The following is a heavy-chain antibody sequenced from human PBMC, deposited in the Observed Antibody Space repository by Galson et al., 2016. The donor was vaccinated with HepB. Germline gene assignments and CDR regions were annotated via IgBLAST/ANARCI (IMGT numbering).Heavy chain of an antibody. Sequence: SVKVSCKASGYTFTSCNLHWVRQAPGQGLEWMGVINPSDGGTRNAQKFQGRVTMTRDTSTSTVYMELSSLRSEDTAVYYCARNYNGGNSLGYWGQGTLVTVSS. CDR3: ARNYNGGNSLGY. J-gene: IGHJ4*02. D-gene: IGHD4-23*01. CDR1: GYTFTSCN. CDR2: INPSDGGT. V-gene: IGHV1-46*01.